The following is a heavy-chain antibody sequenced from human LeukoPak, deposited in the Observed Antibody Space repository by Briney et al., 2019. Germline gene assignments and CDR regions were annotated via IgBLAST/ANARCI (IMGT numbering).Heavy chain of an antibody. Sequence: GGSLRLSCAASGFTFSSYAMSWVRQAPGKGLEWVSAISGSGGSTYYADSVKGRFTISRDNSKNTLYLQMNSLRAEDTAVYYCAKDSLYSSGRYYFDYWGQGTLVTVSS. V-gene: IGHV3-23*01. CDR3: AKDSLYSSGRYYFDY. CDR1: GFTFSSYA. CDR2: ISGSGGST. J-gene: IGHJ4*02. D-gene: IGHD6-19*01.